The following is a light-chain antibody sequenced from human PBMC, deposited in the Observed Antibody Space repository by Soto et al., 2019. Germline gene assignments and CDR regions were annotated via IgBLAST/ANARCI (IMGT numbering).Light chain of an antibody. CDR1: QSVLYSSNNKNY. J-gene: IGKJ5*01. CDR3: QQYYSTPQT. Sequence: DIVMTQSPDSLAVSLGERATINCKSSQSVLYSSNNKNYLAWYQQKPGQPPKLLIYWASTRESGVPDRFSGSGSGTDFTLTISSLQAEDVAVYYCQQYYSTPQTFGQGKRLVIK. V-gene: IGKV4-1*01. CDR2: WAS.